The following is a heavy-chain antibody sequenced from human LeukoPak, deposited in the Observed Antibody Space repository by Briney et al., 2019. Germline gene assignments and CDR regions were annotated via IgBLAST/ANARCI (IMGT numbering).Heavy chain of an antibody. J-gene: IGHJ4*02. CDR3: AKDCSGGSCYGY. D-gene: IGHD2-15*01. Sequence: PGGSLRLSCAASGFTFSSFGMHWVRQAPGKGLEWVAVISYDGSNKYYADSVKGRFTISRDNSKNTLYLQMNSLRAEDTAVYYCAKDCSGGSCYGYWGQGTLVTVSS. CDR1: GFTFSSFG. CDR2: ISYDGSNK. V-gene: IGHV3-30*18.